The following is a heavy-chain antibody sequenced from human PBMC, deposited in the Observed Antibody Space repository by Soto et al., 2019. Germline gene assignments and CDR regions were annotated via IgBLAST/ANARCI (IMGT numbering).Heavy chain of an antibody. J-gene: IGHJ4*02. CDR1: GFTFSRYA. CDR2: ISDSGGST. CDR3: AKEGTGRVTPQDY. V-gene: IGHV3-23*01. Sequence: GGSLRLSCAASGFTFSRYAMSWVRQAPGKGLEWVSAISDSGGSTYYADSVKGRLTISRDKSKNTLYLQMNSLRAEDTAVYYCAKEGTGRVTPQDYWGQGTLVTVSS. D-gene: IGHD5-18*01.